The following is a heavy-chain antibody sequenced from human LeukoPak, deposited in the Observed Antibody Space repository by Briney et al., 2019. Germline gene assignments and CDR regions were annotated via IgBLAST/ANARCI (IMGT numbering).Heavy chain of an antibody. V-gene: IGHV1-46*01. CDR2: INPSGGST. D-gene: IGHD3-10*01. J-gene: IGHJ4*02. CDR3: ARVGFYGSGTNYFDY. CDR1: GYTFTSYY. Sequence: RRASVKVSCKASGYTFTSYYMHWVRQAPGQGLEWMGIINPSGGSTSYAQKFQGRVTMTRDMSTSTVYMELSSLRSEDTAVYYCARVGFYGSGTNYFDYWGQGTLVTVSS.